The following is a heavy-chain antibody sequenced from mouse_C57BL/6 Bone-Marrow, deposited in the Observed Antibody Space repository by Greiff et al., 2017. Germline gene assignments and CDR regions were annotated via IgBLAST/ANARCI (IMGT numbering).Heavy chain of an antibody. J-gene: IGHJ2*01. CDR3: ARCDYFDY. CDR2: INPSTGGT. CDR1: GYSFTGYY. Sequence: EVQLQQSGPELVKPGASVKISCKASGYSFTGYYMNWVKQSPEKSLEWIGEINPSTGGTTYNQKFKAKATLTVDKSSSTAYMQLKSLTSEDSAVYYCARCDYFDYWGQGTTLTVSS. V-gene: IGHV1-42*01.